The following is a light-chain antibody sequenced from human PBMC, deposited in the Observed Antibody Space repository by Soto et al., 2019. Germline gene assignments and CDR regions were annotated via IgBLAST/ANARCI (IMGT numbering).Light chain of an antibody. CDR2: QDT. V-gene: IGLV3-1*01. J-gene: IGLJ2*01. CDR3: QAWDSSTVV. Sequence: SYELTQPPSVSVSPGQTATITCSGDTLGNKYACWYQQKPGQSPVLVIYQDTKRPSGIPERFSGPNSGNTATLTIRGTQAMDEADYYCQAWDSSTVVFGGGTKLTVL. CDR1: TLGNKY.